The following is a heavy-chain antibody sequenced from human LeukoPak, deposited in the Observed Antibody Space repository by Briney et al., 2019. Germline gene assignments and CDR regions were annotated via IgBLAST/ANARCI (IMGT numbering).Heavy chain of an antibody. CDR3: ARSEWELLGDY. D-gene: IGHD1-26*01. J-gene: IGHJ4*02. CDR2: IHFDGTNK. V-gene: IGHV3-30*02. Sequence: GGSLRLSCAASGFTFTSYGMHWVRQAPGEGLEWVTSIHFDGTNKYYADSVKGRFTISRDNSKNTLYLQMNSLRAEDTAVYYCARSEWELLGDYWGQGTLVTVSS. CDR1: GFTFTSYG.